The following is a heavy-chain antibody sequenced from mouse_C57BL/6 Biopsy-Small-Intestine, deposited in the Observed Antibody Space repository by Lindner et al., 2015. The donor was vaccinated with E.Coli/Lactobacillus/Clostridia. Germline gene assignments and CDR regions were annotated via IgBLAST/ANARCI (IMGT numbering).Heavy chain of an antibody. Sequence: VQLQESGAELVKPGASVRLSCTASGFNIKDFYIHWLKQRTEQGLEWIGRVDPEIGETKYAPKFQDKATITTDASSHTAYLQLSSLTSEDTAVYYCNWGRGSYGTRYGFFDVWGTGTTVTVSS. CDR1: GFNIKDFY. D-gene: IGHD1-1*01. CDR2: VDPEIGET. CDR3: NWGRGSYGTRYGFFDV. J-gene: IGHJ1*03. V-gene: IGHV14-2*01.